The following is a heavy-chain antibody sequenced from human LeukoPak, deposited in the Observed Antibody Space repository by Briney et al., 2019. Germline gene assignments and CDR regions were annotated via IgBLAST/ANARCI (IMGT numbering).Heavy chain of an antibody. CDR3: ARRGSMGGSFVGAFDI. Sequence: SSGTLSLTCTVSGGAMTTTKWWSWVRQPPGKGLEWIGEVHDSGRTNYNPSLKSRVTISVDKSNQQLSLRLSSVTVADTAVYYCARRGSMGGSFVGAFDIWGQGTMVTVSS. J-gene: IGHJ3*02. D-gene: IGHD1-26*01. V-gene: IGHV4-4*02. CDR2: VHDSGRT. CDR1: GGAMTTTKW.